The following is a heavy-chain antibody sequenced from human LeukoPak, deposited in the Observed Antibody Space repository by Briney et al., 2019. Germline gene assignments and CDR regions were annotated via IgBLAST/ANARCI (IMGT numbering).Heavy chain of an antibody. V-gene: IGHV3-48*01. Sequence: TGGSLRLSCAASGFTFSSYSMNWVRQAPGKGLEWVTYISSSSSTIYYADSVKGRFTISRDNAKNSLYLEMNSLRAEDTAVYYCATRRDGYNYKVYWGQGTLVTVSS. CDR2: ISSSSSTI. CDR3: ATRRDGYNYKVY. J-gene: IGHJ4*02. CDR1: GFTFSSYS. D-gene: IGHD5-24*01.